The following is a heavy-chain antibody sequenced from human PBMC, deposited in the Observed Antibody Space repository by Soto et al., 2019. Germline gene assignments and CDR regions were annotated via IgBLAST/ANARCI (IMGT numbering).Heavy chain of an antibody. J-gene: IGHJ6*02. Sequence: QVQLVQSGAEVIQPGASVKVSCKASGYTFTGHYIHWVRQAPGQGLEWLGRINPKSGGTKNAQKFQAWVTMTRDTSITTAYMELSRLKSDDTAVYYCARGGPKWDLHRYYYYGMDVWGQGTTVTVAS. CDR2: INPKSGGT. D-gene: IGHD1-26*01. V-gene: IGHV1-2*04. CDR3: ARGGPKWDLHRYYYYGMDV. CDR1: GYTFTGHY.